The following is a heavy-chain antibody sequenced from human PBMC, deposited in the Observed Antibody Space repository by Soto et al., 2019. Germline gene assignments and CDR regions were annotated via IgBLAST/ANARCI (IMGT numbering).Heavy chain of an antibody. CDR2: LSAYNGNT. CDR1: GYTFTSYG. J-gene: IGHJ3*02. D-gene: IGHD3-10*01. CDR3: ARHGSGLGAFGI. Sequence: SSVKVSCKASGYTFTSYGISWVRQAPGKGLEWMGWLSAYNGNTNYAQKIQGRVTMTTDTSTSTAYMELRSLRSDDTAVYYCARHGSGLGAFGIWGQGTVVTVS. V-gene: IGHV1-18*04.